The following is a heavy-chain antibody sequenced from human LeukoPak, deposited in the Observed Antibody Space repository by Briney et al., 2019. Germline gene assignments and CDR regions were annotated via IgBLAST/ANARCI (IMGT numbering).Heavy chain of an antibody. Sequence: GGSLRLSCAASGFTVSSNYMSWVRQAPGKELEWVSIIYSGGSTYYGASVKGRFTISRDNSKNTLYLQMNSLRVDDTAVYYCARDQRDYGMDVWGQGTTVTVSS. CDR1: GFTVSSNY. CDR2: IYSGGST. V-gene: IGHV3-53*01. CDR3: ARDQRDYGMDV. J-gene: IGHJ6*02.